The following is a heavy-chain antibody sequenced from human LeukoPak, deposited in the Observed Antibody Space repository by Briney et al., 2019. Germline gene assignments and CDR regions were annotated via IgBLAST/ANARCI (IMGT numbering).Heavy chain of an antibody. J-gene: IGHJ4*02. V-gene: IGHV1-46*01. CDR1: GYTFTSYY. CDR3: ARAFESYYYDSSGSEHGDY. D-gene: IGHD3-22*01. CDR2: INPSGGST. Sequence: ASVKVSCKASGYTFTSYYMHWVRQAPGQGLEWMGIINPSGGSTSYAQKFQGRVTMTRDTSTSTVYMELSSLRSEDTAVYYCARAFESYYYDSSGSEHGDYWGQGTLVTVPS.